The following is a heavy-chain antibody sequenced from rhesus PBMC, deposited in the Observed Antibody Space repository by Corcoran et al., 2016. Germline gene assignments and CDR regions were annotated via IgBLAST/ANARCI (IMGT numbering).Heavy chain of an antibody. V-gene: IGHV4-169*01. Sequence: QLQLQESGPGLVKPSETLSVTCAVSGGSISSSYGSWIRQAPGKGLEWIGYIYGSGSSTNYNPSLKSRVTLSVDTSKNQLSLKLSSVTTADTAVYYCARYSGGFDYWGQGVLVTVSS. CDR1: GGSISSSY. D-gene: IGHD6-37*01. CDR2: IYGSGSST. CDR3: ARYSGGFDY. J-gene: IGHJ4*01.